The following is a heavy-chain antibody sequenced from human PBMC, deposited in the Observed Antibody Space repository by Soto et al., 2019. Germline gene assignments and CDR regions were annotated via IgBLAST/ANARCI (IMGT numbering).Heavy chain of an antibody. Sequence: SVKVCCKASGGTFSSYTISWVRQAPGQGLEWMGRIIPILGIANYAQKFQGRVTITADKSTSTAYMELSSLRSEDTAVYYCAFDVQTGVVYFDNWGQGTLVTVSS. CDR2: IIPILGIA. CDR1: GGTFSSYT. D-gene: IGHD1-1*01. CDR3: AFDVQTGVVYFDN. J-gene: IGHJ4*02. V-gene: IGHV1-69*02.